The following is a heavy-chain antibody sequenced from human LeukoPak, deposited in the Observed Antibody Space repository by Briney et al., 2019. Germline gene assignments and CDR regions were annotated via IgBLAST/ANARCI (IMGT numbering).Heavy chain of an antibody. CDR1: GGTFTSYA. D-gene: IGHD6-19*01. V-gene: IGHV1-69*13. CDR2: VIPIFGKA. CDR3: ARGKAVADYYYYYGMDG. J-gene: IGHJ6*04. Sequence: ASVNVSCKASGGTFTSYAVSWVRQAPGQGLEWMGGVIPIFGKANYAQKFQSRVPRTADESTSTAYKELSSLRSEDTAVYYCARGKAVADYYYYYGMDGWGKGATVTVSS.